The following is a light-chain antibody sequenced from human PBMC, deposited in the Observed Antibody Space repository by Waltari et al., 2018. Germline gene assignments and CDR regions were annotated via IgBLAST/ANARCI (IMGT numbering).Light chain of an antibody. CDR1: SSAFGTYHL. CDR3: FSYVDSSTSV. J-gene: IGLJ2*01. Sequence: QSALTQTASVSGPPGQSITISCTGTSSAFGTYHLVSWYQQHPGKAPKLILYEVNKRPSGVSNRFSGSKSGNTDSLTVSGLQAEDEADYYCFSYVDSSTSVFGGGTKLTVL. CDR2: EVN. V-gene: IGLV2-23*02.